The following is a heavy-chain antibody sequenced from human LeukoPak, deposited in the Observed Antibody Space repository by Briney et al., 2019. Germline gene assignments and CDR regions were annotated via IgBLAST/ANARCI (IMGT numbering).Heavy chain of an antibody. CDR2: IIPIFGTA. CDR3: ARGSSGWYPNLDY. D-gene: IGHD6-19*01. Sequence: ASVKVSCKASGYTFTSYDINWVRQAPGQGLEWMGGIIPIFGTANYAQKFQGRVTITADESTSTVYMELSSLRSEDTAVYYCARGSSGWYPNLDYWGQGTLVTVSS. V-gene: IGHV1-69*13. J-gene: IGHJ4*02. CDR1: GYTFTSYD.